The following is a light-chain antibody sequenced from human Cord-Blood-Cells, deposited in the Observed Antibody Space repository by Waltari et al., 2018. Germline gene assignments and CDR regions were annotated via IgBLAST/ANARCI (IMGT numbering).Light chain of an antibody. J-gene: IGLJ2*01. Sequence: QSALTQPASVSGSPGQSITISCTGTSSDVGGYNYVSWYQQHPGKAPKLMIYEVSTRPSGVSNRFSGSKSGNTASLTISGLQAEDEADYYYSSYTSSSTLVFGGGTKLTVL. V-gene: IGLV2-14*01. CDR3: SSYTSSSTLV. CDR2: EVS. CDR1: SSDVGGYNY.